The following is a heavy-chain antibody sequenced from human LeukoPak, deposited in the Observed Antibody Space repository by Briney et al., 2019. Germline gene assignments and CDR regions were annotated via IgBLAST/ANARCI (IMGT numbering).Heavy chain of an antibody. CDR3: TAGGGDDPGDY. D-gene: IGHD2-21*02. CDR2: ISAYNGNT. J-gene: IGHJ4*02. CDR1: GYTFTSYG. V-gene: IGHV1-18*01. Sequence: ASVKVSCKASGYTFTSYGISWVRQAPGQGLEWMGWISAYNGNTNYAQKFQGRVTITADESTSTAYMELSSLRSEDTAVYYCTAGGGDDPGDYWGQGTLVTVSS.